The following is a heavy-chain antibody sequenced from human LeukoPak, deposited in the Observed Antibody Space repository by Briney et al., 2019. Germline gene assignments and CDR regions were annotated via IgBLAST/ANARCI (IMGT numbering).Heavy chain of an antibody. J-gene: IGHJ4*02. V-gene: IGHV4-59*01. CDR3: ARIYGSGSYYPYYFDY. CDR2: IYYSGGT. CDR1: GGSISSYY. Sequence: PSETLSLTCTVSGGSISSYYWSWIRQPPGKGLEWIGYIYYSGGTNYNPSLKSRVTISVDTSKNQFSLKLSSVTAADTAVYYCARIYGSGSYYPYYFDYWGQGTLVTVSS. D-gene: IGHD3-10*01.